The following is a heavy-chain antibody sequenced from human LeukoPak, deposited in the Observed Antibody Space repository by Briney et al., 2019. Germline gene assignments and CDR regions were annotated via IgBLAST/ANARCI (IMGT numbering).Heavy chain of an antibody. D-gene: IGHD3-22*01. V-gene: IGHV4-34*01. CDR3: ARPNYYDSSGYYFDY. J-gene: IGHJ4*02. CDR1: GGSFSGYY. CDR2: INHSGST. Sequence: SETLSLTCAVYGGSFSGYYWSWIRQPLGKGLEWIGEINHSGSTNYNPSLKSRVTISVDTSKNQFSLKLSSVTAADTAVYYCARPNYYDSSGYYFDYWGQGTLVTVSS.